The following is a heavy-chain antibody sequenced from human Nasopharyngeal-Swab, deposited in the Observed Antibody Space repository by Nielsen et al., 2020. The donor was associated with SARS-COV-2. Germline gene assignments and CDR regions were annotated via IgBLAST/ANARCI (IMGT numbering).Heavy chain of an antibody. CDR2: TDEYGTTI. CDR3: ASDLSGRDDF. V-gene: IGHV3-74*01. D-gene: IGHD6-19*01. Sequence: GESLKTSCVASGFPFSNYWMHWVRQAPGKGLGWVSRTDEYGTTINYADSVKGRFAISRDNAKNTLYLQMNSLRADDTAMYYCASDLSGRDDFWGQGTLVTVAS. CDR1: GFPFSNYW. J-gene: IGHJ4*02.